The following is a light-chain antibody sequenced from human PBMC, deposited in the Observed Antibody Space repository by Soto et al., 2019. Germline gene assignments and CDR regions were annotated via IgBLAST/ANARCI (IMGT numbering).Light chain of an antibody. Sequence: EIVLTQSPGTLSLSPGERATLSCRSSHSVSSNYLSWYQQKPGQAPRLLIYDVSSRATGIPDRISGSGSGTDFTITISILEPVYCAVYYFQQYGISPTFGQGTKVEIK. CDR1: HSVSSNY. J-gene: IGKJ1*01. V-gene: IGKV3-20*01. CDR2: DVS. CDR3: QQYGISPT.